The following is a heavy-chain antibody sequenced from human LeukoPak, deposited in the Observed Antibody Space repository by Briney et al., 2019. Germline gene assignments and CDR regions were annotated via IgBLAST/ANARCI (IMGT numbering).Heavy chain of an antibody. CDR3: ARSVVVVPAAGLYYYYGMDV. Sequence: GSLRLSCAASGFTFSSYEMNWVRQAPGKGLEWVSYISSSGSTIYYADSVKGRFTISRDNAKNSLYLQMNSLRAEDTAVYYCARSVVVVPAAGLYYYYGMDVWGQGTTVTVSS. D-gene: IGHD2-2*01. CDR1: GFTFSSYE. J-gene: IGHJ6*02. V-gene: IGHV3-48*03. CDR2: ISSSGSTI.